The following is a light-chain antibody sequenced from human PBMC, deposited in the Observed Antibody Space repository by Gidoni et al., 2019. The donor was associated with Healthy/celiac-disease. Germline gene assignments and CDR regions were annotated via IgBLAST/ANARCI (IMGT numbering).Light chain of an antibody. CDR2: DAS. Sequence: EIVLTPSPATLSLSSVERATLSCRASQSVSSYLAWYQQKPGQAPRLLIYDASNRATGIPARFSGSGSGTDFTLTISSLEPEDFAVYYCQQRSNWPRTFGQGTKVEIK. CDR3: QQRSNWPRT. J-gene: IGKJ1*01. V-gene: IGKV3-11*01. CDR1: QSVSSY.